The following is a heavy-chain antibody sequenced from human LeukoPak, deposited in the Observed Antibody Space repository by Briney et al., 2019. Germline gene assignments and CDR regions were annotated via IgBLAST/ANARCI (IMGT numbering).Heavy chain of an antibody. Sequence: GGSLRLSCAASGFTFSSYSMNWVRQAPGKGLEWVSSITSSSSYIYYADSVKGRFTISRDNAKNSLYLQMNSLRAEDTAVYYCAKAILSSRYFDYWGQGTLVTVSS. CDR2: ITSSSSYI. CDR3: AKAILSSRYFDY. J-gene: IGHJ4*02. CDR1: GFTFSSYS. V-gene: IGHV3-21*01. D-gene: IGHD2/OR15-2a*01.